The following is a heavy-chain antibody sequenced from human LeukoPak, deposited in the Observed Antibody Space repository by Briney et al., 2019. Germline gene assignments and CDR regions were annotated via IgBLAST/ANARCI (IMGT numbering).Heavy chain of an antibody. CDR3: ARVQGPDLGYCTSTSCYISY. V-gene: IGHV1-69*04. Sequence: SVKVSCKASGGTFSSYAISWVRQAPGQGLEWMGRIIPIFGIANYAQKFQGRVTITADKSTSTAYMELNSLRAEDTAVYYCARVQGPDLGYCTSTSCYISYWGQGTLVTVSS. J-gene: IGHJ4*02. CDR2: IIPIFGIA. D-gene: IGHD2-2*02. CDR1: GGTFSSYA.